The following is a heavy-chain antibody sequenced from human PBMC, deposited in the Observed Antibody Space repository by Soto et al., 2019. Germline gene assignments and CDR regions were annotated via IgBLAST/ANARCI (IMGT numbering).Heavy chain of an antibody. CDR1: GYTFTGYY. J-gene: IGHJ4*02. Sequence: ASVKVSCKASGYTFTGYYMHWVRQAPGQGLEWMGWINPNSGGTNYAQKFQGRVTMTRDTSISTAYMELSRLRSDETAVYYCARDPTYYYGSGSRYFDYWGQGTLVTVSS. CDR2: INPNSGGT. V-gene: IGHV1-2*02. D-gene: IGHD3-10*01. CDR3: ARDPTYYYGSGSRYFDY.